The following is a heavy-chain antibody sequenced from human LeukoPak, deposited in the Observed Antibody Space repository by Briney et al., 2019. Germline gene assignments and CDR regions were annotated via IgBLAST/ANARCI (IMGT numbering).Heavy chain of an antibody. Sequence: PGRSLRLSCAASGFIFSGYGMHWVRQAPGKGLEWVALIAHDGSTIHYADSVKGRFTISRDNSKNTLYLQMNNLRVEDTAIYYCAKDRIVISFGDVSKHWGQGTLVTVSS. D-gene: IGHD3-10*01. J-gene: IGHJ1*01. CDR3: AKDRIVISFGDVSKH. CDR2: IAHDGSTI. V-gene: IGHV3-30*18. CDR1: GFIFSGYG.